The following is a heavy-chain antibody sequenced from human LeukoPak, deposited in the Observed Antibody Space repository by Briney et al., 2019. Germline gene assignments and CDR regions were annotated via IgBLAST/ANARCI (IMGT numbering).Heavy chain of an antibody. Sequence: ASVKVSCKASGGTFSNYAISWVRQAPGQGLEWMGRIIPILSIANYAQKFQGRVTITADKSTSTAYMELNSLRSEDTAAYFCAREDCSGTSCLTNYWGQGTLVTVSS. CDR1: GGTFSNYA. CDR2: IIPILSIA. V-gene: IGHV1-69*04. D-gene: IGHD2-2*01. CDR3: AREDCSGTSCLTNY. J-gene: IGHJ4*02.